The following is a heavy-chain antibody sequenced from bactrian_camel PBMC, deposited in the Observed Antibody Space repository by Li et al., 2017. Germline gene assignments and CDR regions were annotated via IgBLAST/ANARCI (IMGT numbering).Heavy chain of an antibody. D-gene: IGHD2*01. CDR3: AKDLWGDCSGGYCYSGFGY. CDR1: GFTFSSYA. CDR2: ANSGGGST. J-gene: IGHJ6*01. V-gene: IGHV3S31*01. Sequence: VQLVESGGGLVQPGGSLKLSCAASGFTFSSYAMSWVRQAPGKGLEWVSVANSGGGSTYYADSVKGRFTISRDNAKNTLYLQLNSLKTEDTAMYYCAKDLWGDCSGGYCYSGFGYWGQGTQVTVS.